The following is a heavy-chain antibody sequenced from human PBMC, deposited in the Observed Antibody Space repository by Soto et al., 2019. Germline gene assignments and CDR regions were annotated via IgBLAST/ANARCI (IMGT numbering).Heavy chain of an antibody. CDR1: GYTFTSYG. V-gene: IGHV1-18*01. Sequence: ASVKVSCKASGYTFTSYGISWVRQAPGQGLEWMGWISAYNGNTNYAQKLQGRVTMTTDTSTSTAYMELGSLRSDDTAVYYCARDLDPPRFVYDFWSRSSPLLETWGQGTLVTVSS. D-gene: IGHD3-3*01. J-gene: IGHJ5*02. CDR2: ISAYNGNT. CDR3: ARDLDPPRFVYDFWSRSSPLLET.